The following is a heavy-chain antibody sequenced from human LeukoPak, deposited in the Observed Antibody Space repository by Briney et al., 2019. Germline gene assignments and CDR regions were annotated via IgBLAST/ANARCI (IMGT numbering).Heavy chain of an antibody. CDR3: AKGPLMKVAGTTWDY. Sequence: GGSLRLSCAASGFTFGSYAMSWVRQAPGKGLEWVSAISGSGGNTYYSDSVKGRFTISRDNSKNTLYLQMNSLRAEDTAVYYCAKGPLMKVAGTTWDYWGQGTLVTVSS. CDR2: ISGSGGNT. J-gene: IGHJ4*02. V-gene: IGHV3-23*01. D-gene: IGHD6-19*01. CDR1: GFTFGSYA.